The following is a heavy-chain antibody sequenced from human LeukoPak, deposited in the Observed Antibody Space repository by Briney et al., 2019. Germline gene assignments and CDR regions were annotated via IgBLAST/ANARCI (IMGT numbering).Heavy chain of an antibody. D-gene: IGHD4-23*01. Sequence: GGSLRLSCAASGFTFSSYGMHWVRQAPGKGLEWVSVISGSGGSTYYADSVKGRFTISRDNSKDTLYLQMNSLRAEDTAVYYCAKNDYGGNPVAIDYWGQGALVTVSS. V-gene: IGHV3-23*01. CDR2: ISGSGGST. J-gene: IGHJ4*02. CDR1: GFTFSSYG. CDR3: AKNDYGGNPVAIDY.